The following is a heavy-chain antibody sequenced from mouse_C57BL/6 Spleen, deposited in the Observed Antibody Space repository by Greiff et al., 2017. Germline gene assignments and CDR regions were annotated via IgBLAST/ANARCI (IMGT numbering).Heavy chain of an antibody. CDR2: IDPENGDT. CDR1: GFTITDDY. V-gene: IGHV14-4*01. Sequence: VQLQQSGAELVRPGASVKLSCTASGFTITDDYMHWVKQRPEQGLEWIGWIDPENGDTEYASKFQGKATITADTSSNTAYLQLSGLTAEETAVYCCSTCDYDEGFAYWGKGTLVTVSA. CDR3: STCDYDEGFAY. D-gene: IGHD2-4*01. J-gene: IGHJ3*01.